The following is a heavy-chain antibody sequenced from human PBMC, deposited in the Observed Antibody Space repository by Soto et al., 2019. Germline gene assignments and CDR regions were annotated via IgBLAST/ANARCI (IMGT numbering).Heavy chain of an antibody. CDR2: IYSRGST. CDR3: ARAGLCSSTSCYGPGAFDI. V-gene: IGHV3-66*01. CDR1: GFTVSSNY. J-gene: IGHJ3*02. Sequence: PGGSLRLSCAASGFTVSSNYMNLGRQAPGKGLEWVSVIYSRGSTYYADSVKGRFTISRDNSKNTLYLQMSSLRAEDTAVYYCARAGLCSSTSCYGPGAFDIWGQGTMVTVSS. D-gene: IGHD2-2*01.